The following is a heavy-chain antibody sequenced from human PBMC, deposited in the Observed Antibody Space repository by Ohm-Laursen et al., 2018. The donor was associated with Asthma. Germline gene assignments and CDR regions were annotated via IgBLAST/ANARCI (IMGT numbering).Heavy chain of an antibody. CDR3: ARENSAYFDY. J-gene: IGHJ4*02. CDR1: GGSIFSGGYS. V-gene: IGHV4-30-2*01. D-gene: IGHD2-15*01. Sequence: SDTLSLTCAVSGGSIFSGGYSWSWIRQPPGKGLEWLGYTHQDGSAYYNPSLKSRGPISIDRSKNQFSLNLTSVTAADTAVYFCARENSAYFDYWGQGALVTVSS. CDR2: THQDGSA.